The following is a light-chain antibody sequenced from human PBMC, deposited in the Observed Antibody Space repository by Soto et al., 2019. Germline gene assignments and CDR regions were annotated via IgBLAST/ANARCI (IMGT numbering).Light chain of an antibody. CDR2: DVN. J-gene: IGLJ1*01. V-gene: IGLV2-14*03. Sequence: QSVLTQAASVSGSPGQSITISCTGTTSDIGGYNYVTWYQQYPGQAPKIIIYDVNRRPPGVSDRFSGSKSGNTASLTVSDLQAGDEADYFCCSFTKIKSVVFGGGTKANVL. CDR1: TSDIGGYNY. CDR3: CSFTKIKSVV.